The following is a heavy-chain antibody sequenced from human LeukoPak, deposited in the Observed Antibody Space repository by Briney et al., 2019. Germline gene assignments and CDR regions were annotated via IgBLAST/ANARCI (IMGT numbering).Heavy chain of an antibody. CDR1: GFTFSRYT. J-gene: IGHJ5*02. CDR2: ISYDGSNK. CDR3: ARGPGGWFDP. D-gene: IGHD3-10*01. V-gene: IGHV3-30-3*01. Sequence: GGSLRLSCAASGFTFSRYTMHWVRQAPGKGLEWVAVISYDGSNKYYADSVKGRFTISRDNSKNTLYLQMNSLRAEDTAVYYCARGPGGWFDPWGQGTLVTVSS.